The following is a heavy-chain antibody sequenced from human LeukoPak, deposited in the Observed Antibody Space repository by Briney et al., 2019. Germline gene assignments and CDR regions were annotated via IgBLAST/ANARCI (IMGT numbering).Heavy chain of an antibody. Sequence: GGSLRLSCAVSGFTVSSNYMSWVRQAPGKGLEWVASISSSSSYIYYADSVKGRFTISRDNAKNSLYLQMNSLRAEDTAVYYCARDSGYDQGYYYGMDVWGQGTTVTVSS. CDR1: GFTVSSNY. CDR3: ARDSGYDQGYYYGMDV. J-gene: IGHJ6*02. CDR2: ISSSSSYI. V-gene: IGHV3-21*01. D-gene: IGHD5-12*01.